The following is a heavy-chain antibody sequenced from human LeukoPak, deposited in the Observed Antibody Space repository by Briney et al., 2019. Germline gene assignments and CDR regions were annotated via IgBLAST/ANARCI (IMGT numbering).Heavy chain of an antibody. CDR1: GFSFSTYA. CDR2: ISAGGGYT. V-gene: IGHV3-23*01. D-gene: IGHD3-10*01. CDR3: AKGGYGSGSYLAPFDP. Sequence: GGSLRLSCAASGFSFSTYAMSWVRQAPGKGLEWVSGISAGGGYTYYGDSVKGRFTISRDNSKNTMYLQMNSLRAEDTAVCYCAKGGYGSGSYLAPFDPWGQGTLVTVSS. J-gene: IGHJ5*02.